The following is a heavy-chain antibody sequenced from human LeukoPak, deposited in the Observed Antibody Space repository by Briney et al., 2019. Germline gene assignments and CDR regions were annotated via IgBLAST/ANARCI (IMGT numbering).Heavy chain of an antibody. D-gene: IGHD3-22*01. CDR3: ARDPFAYYYDSSGSDY. CDR2: IKQDGSEK. CDR1: GFTFSSYW. V-gene: IGHV3-7*01. J-gene: IGHJ4*02. Sequence: GGSLSLSCAASGFTFSSYWMSWVRQAPGKGLEWVANIKQDGSEKYHVDSVKGRFTISRDNAKNSLYLQMNSLRAEDTAVYYCARDPFAYYYDSSGSDYWGQGTLVTVSS.